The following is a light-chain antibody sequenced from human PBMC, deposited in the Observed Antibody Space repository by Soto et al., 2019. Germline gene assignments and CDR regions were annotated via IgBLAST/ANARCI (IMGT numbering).Light chain of an antibody. CDR3: QQYANSPIT. V-gene: IGKV3-20*01. CDR1: QFVSSSS. J-gene: IGKJ5*01. Sequence: EIVLTQSPGTLSLSPGESATLLCRASQFVSSSSLAWYQQKLGQAPRLLIYGASNRATGIPCRFSASGSGTDFTLTITPLEPEDFAVYFCQQYANSPITFGQGTRLDIK. CDR2: GAS.